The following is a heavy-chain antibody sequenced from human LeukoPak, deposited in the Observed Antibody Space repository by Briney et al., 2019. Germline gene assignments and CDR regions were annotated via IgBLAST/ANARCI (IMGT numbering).Heavy chain of an antibody. V-gene: IGHV4-34*01. J-gene: IGHJ6*03. CDR2: INPSGRT. CDR3: ARALTFPDFYYYMDV. D-gene: IGHD2/OR15-2a*01. Sequence: SETLSLSCAVYGGSSSGYQWTWVRQSPGMGLEWIGEINPSGRTNYNPSLKSRVIISVDTSKNQFSLRLSSGTAADTAIYYCARALTFPDFYYYMDVWGEGTTVTVSS. CDR1: GGSSSGYQ.